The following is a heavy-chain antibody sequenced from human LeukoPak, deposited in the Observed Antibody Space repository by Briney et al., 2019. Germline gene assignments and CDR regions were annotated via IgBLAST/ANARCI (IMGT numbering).Heavy chain of an antibody. CDR2: INHSGNI. D-gene: IGHD5-18*01. CDR1: GGSLSGYY. CDR3: ARSGIQLWLHIWFDP. J-gene: IGHJ5*02. Sequence: SETLSLTCAVYGGSLSGYYWSWIRQSPEKGLEWIAEINHSGNINYNPSLQSRLTISVDTSKSQFSLMLRSVTVADTAVYYCARSGIQLWLHIWFDPWGQGTLVTVSS. V-gene: IGHV4-34*01.